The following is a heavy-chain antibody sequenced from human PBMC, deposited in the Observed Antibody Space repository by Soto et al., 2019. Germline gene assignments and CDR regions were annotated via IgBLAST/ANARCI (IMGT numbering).Heavy chain of an antibody. CDR1: GGTFSSYA. Sequence: SVKVSCKASGGTFSSYAISWVRQAPGQGLEWMGGNIPIFGTANYAQKFQGSVTITADESTSTAYMELSSLRSEDTAVYYCARSCSSTSCTYYFDYWGQGTLVTVSS. CDR3: ARSCSSTSCTYYFDY. CDR2: NIPIFGTA. D-gene: IGHD2-2*01. V-gene: IGHV1-69*13. J-gene: IGHJ4*02.